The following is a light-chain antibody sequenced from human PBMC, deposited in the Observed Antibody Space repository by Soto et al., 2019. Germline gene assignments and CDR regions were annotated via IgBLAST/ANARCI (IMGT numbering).Light chain of an antibody. CDR3: QQGYNTPYT. Sequence: DIQMTQSPSSVSASVGARVTITCRASHEISTSLNWYQQKPGKAPRLLIYSTSNLQSGVPSRFSGNESGSVFTLTISSLQPEDFATYHCQQGYNTPYTFGQGTKLEI. V-gene: IGKV1-39*01. J-gene: IGKJ2*01. CDR2: STS. CDR1: HEISTS.